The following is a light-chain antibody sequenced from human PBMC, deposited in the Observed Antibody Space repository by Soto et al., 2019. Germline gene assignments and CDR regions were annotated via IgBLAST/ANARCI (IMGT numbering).Light chain of an antibody. CDR3: CSFAASDTFV. CDR2: EVN. V-gene: IGLV2-23*02. Sequence: QSALTQPASVSGSPGQSITISCTGTSSAVGKYNLVSWYQQHPGKAPKLMTYEVNKRPSGVSDRFSDSKSGDTASLTISGLQAEDEADYYCCSFAASDTFVFGLGTKVTVL. J-gene: IGLJ1*01. CDR1: SSAVGKYNL.